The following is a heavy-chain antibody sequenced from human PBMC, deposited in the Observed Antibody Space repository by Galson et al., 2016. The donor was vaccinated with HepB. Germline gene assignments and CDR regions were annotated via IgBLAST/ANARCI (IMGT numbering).Heavy chain of an antibody. J-gene: IGHJ4*02. Sequence: SLRLSCAASGFSISTFWMTWVRQAPGKGLEWVANINGDGSEERYVDSVKGRFPISRDNGKNSLYLEMNSLRGEDSAVYYCNSGYTSGFWGQGILVTVSS. V-gene: IGHV3-7*02. D-gene: IGHD6-19*01. CDR2: INGDGSEE. CDR3: NSGYTSGF. CDR1: GFSISTFW.